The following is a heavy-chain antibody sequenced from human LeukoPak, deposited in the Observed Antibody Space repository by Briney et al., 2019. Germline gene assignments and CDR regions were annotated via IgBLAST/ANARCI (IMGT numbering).Heavy chain of an antibody. CDR3: ARDEDYYDSSGYYRT. J-gene: IGHJ5*02. CDR2: INPNSGGT. Sequence: GASAKVSCKASGYTFTGYYMHWVRQAPGQGLEWMGWINPNSGGTNYAQKFQGRVTMTRDTSISTAYMELSRLRSDDTAVYYCARDEDYYDSSGYYRTWGQGTLVTVSS. D-gene: IGHD3-22*01. CDR1: GYTFTGYY. V-gene: IGHV1-2*02.